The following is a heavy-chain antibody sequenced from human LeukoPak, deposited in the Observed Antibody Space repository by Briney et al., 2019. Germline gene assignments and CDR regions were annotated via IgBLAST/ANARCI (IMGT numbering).Heavy chain of an antibody. CDR3: ARRGYGDYSDY. Sequence: GGSLRLSCAVSGFTVSTNSMTWVRQAPGKGLEWVSLIYGGGTTYYADSVKGRFTISRDNSKNTLYLQMNSLRADDTAMYYCARRGYGDYSDYWGQGTLVTVSS. D-gene: IGHD4-17*01. CDR1: GFTVSTNS. J-gene: IGHJ4*02. CDR2: IYGGGTT. V-gene: IGHV3-66*04.